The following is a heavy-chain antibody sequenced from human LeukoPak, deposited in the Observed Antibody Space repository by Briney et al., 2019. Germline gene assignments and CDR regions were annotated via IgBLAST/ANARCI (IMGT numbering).Heavy chain of an antibody. CDR2: ISGSGGST. J-gene: IGHJ6*03. Sequence: GGSLRLSCAASGFTFSSYAMSWVRQAPGEGLEWVSAISGSGGSTYYADSVKGRFTISRDNSKNTLYLQMNSLRAEDTAVYYCAKGGAVVVAATPYYYMDVWGKGTTVTVSS. CDR1: GFTFSSYA. CDR3: AKGGAVVVAATPYYYMDV. D-gene: IGHD2-15*01. V-gene: IGHV3-23*01.